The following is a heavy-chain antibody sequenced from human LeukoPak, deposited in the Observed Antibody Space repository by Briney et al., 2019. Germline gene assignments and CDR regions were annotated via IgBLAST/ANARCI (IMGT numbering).Heavy chain of an antibody. D-gene: IGHD2/OR15-2a*01. CDR1: GFTFSSYG. CDR3: ARERTTIVSGTTIGAY. Sequence: GGTLRLSCAASGFTFSSYGMSWVRQAPGKGLEWVSAISGSGGSTYYVDSVKGRFTISRDNAKNSLFLQMNSLTADDMAVYYCARERTTIVSGTTIGAYWGQGTLVTVSS. J-gene: IGHJ4*02. V-gene: IGHV3-23*01. CDR2: ISGSGGST.